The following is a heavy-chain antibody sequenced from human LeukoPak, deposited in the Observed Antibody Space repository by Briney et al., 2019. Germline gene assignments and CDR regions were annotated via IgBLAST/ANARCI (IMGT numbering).Heavy chain of an antibody. CDR1: GGSISSSSYY. Sequence: SETLSLTCTVSGGSISSSSYYWGWIRQPPGKGLEWIGSIYYSGSTYYNPSLKSRVAISVDTSKNQFSLKLSSVTAADTAVYYCARRLWFGRSYGMDVWGQGTTVTVSS. V-gene: IGHV4-39*07. CDR2: IYYSGST. CDR3: ARRLWFGRSYGMDV. J-gene: IGHJ6*02. D-gene: IGHD3-10*01.